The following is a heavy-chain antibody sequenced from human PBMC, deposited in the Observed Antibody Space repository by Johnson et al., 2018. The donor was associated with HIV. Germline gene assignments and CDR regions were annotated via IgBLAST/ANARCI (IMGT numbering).Heavy chain of an antibody. CDR1: GFTFSSYA. CDR2: ISGSGGST. D-gene: IGHD3-22*01. V-gene: IGHV3-23*04. Sequence: EQLVESGGGLVQPGGSLRLSCAASGFTFSSYAMSWVRQAPGKGLEWVSAISGSGGSTYYADSVKGRFTISRDNSKNSLCLQMNSLRAEDTAVYYCARGDYYDTSGNFIDAFDIWGQGTMVTVSS. J-gene: IGHJ3*02. CDR3: ARGDYYDTSGNFIDAFDI.